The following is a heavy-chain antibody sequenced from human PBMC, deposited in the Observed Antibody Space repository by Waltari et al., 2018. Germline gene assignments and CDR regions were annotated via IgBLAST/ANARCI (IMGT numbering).Heavy chain of an antibody. J-gene: IGHJ5*02. CDR2: INAGNGNT. CDR3: ARDHSSGWYLKNWFDP. D-gene: IGHD6-19*01. CDR1: GYTFTSYA. Sequence: QVQLVQSGAEVEKPGASVKVSCKASGYTFTSYAMHWVRQAPGQRLEWMGWINAGNGNTKYSQKFQGRVTITRDTSASTAYMELSSLRSEDTAVYYCARDHSSGWYLKNWFDPWGQGTLVTVSS. V-gene: IGHV1-3*01.